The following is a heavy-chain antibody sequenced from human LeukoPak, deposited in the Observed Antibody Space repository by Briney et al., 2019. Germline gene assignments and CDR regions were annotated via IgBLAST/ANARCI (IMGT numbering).Heavy chain of an antibody. CDR1: GYTFTGYY. V-gene: IGHV1-2*02. CDR2: INPNSGGT. CDR3: ARGLGIAVARDLFDY. J-gene: IGHJ4*02. Sequence: ASVTVSCKASGYTFTGYYMHWVRQAPGQGLEWMGWINPNSGGTNYAQKFQGRVTMTRDTSISTAYMELSRLRSDDTAVYYCARGLGIAVARDLFDYWGQGTLVTVSS. D-gene: IGHD6-19*01.